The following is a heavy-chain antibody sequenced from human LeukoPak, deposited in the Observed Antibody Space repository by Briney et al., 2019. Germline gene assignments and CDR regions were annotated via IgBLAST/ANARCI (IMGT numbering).Heavy chain of an antibody. Sequence: AASVKVSCKASGYTFTGYYMHWVRQAPGQGLEWMGWINPNSGGTNYAQKLQGRVTMTTDTSTSTAYMELRSLRSDDTAVYYCARASGQLPRADIWGQGTMVTVSS. CDR3: ARASGQLPRADI. CDR1: GYTFTGYY. D-gene: IGHD2-2*01. V-gene: IGHV1-2*02. CDR2: INPNSGGT. J-gene: IGHJ3*02.